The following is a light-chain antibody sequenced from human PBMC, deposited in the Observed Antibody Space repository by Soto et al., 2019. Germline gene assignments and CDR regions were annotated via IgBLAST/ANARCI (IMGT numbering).Light chain of an antibody. V-gene: IGKV1-39*01. CDR2: DAS. CDR1: QSISSY. Sequence: DIQMTQSPSSLSASVGDRVTITCRASQSISSYLNWYQQKPGKAPKLLIYDASSLQSGVPSRFSGSGSGTHFTLTISSLQPEDFATYYCQQSYSTPWTFGQGTKVEIK. J-gene: IGKJ1*01. CDR3: QQSYSTPWT.